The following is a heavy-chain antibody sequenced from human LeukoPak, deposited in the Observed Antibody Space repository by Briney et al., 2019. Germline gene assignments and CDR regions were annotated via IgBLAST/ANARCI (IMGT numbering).Heavy chain of an antibody. V-gene: IGHV4-59*08. J-gene: IGHJ6*04. CDR1: GGSISGYY. D-gene: IGHD3-10*01. Sequence: PSETLSLTCTVSGGSISGYYWSWIRQPPGKGLEWIGHINYIGISTHNPSLQNRVTISVDTSKNQFSLKLASVTAADTAVYYCASPSHYFGSGSPAMDIGGKGTTVTVSS. CDR3: ASPSHYFGSGSPAMDI. CDR2: INYIGIS.